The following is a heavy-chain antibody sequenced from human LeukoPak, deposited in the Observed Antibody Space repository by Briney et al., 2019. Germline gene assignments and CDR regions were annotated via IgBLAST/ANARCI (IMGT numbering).Heavy chain of an antibody. CDR3: ARDRCGGDCYGY. CDR2: ISGSGGST. J-gene: IGHJ4*02. CDR1: GFTFSSYT. V-gene: IGHV3-23*01. D-gene: IGHD2-21*01. Sequence: GGSLRLSCAASGFTFSSYTMSWVRQAPGKGLEWVSAISGSGGSTYYADSVKGRFTISRDNSKNTLYLQMNSLRAEDTAVYYCARDRCGGDCYGYWGQGTLVTVSS.